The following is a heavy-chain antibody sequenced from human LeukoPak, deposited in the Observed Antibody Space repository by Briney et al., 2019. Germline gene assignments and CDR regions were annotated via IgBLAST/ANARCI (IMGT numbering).Heavy chain of an antibody. V-gene: IGHV4-59*08. CDR3: ARHGSGSSGSFRYYDY. J-gene: IGHJ4*02. D-gene: IGHD6-19*01. CDR2: IFYSGST. CDR1: GGSMNSYY. Sequence: SETLSLTCTVPGGSMNSYYWSWIRQPPGKGLEWIGYIFYSGSTNYNPSLKSRVTISVDTSKNQFSLRLSSVTAADTAVYYCARHGSGSSGSFRYYDYWGQGPLVTVSS.